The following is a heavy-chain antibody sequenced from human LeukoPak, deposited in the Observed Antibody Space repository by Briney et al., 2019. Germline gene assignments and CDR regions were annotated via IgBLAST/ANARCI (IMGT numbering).Heavy chain of an antibody. CDR2: IYTSGST. CDR3: ARQYRPDPFDYYYGMDV. J-gene: IGHJ6*02. CDR1: GGSISSGSYY. Sequence: SQTLSLTCTVSGGSISSGSYYWRWIRQPAGKGLEWIGRIYTSGSTNYNPSLKSRVTISADTSKNQFSLKLSSVTAADTAVYYCARQYRPDPFDYYYGMDVWGQGTTVTVSS. V-gene: IGHV4-61*02. D-gene: IGHD1-14*01.